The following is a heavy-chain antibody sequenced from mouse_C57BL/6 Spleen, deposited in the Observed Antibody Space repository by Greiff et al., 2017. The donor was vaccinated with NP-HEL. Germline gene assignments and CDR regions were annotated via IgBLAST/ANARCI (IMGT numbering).Heavy chain of an antibody. CDR1: GYTFTDYY. Sequence: EVQLQQSGPELVKPGASVKISCKASGYTFTDYYMNWVKQSHGKSLEWIGDINPNNGGTSYNQKFKGKATLTVDKSSSTAYMELRSLTSEDSAGYYCARGLGGDYWGQGTTLTVSS. J-gene: IGHJ2*01. D-gene: IGHD3-1*01. CDR3: ARGLGGDY. CDR2: INPNNGGT. V-gene: IGHV1-26*01.